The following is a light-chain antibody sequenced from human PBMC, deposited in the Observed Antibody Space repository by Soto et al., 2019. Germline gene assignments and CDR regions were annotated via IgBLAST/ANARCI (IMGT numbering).Light chain of an antibody. CDR1: QSISSN. CDR2: GAS. Sequence: EIVMTQSPATLSVSPGERATLSCRASQSISSNLAWYQQKPGQAPRLLIYGASTRATAIPARFSGSGSGTEFTFTISSLQSEDFAVYYCQQYNNWPPWTFGQGTKVEIK. J-gene: IGKJ1*01. CDR3: QQYNNWPPWT. V-gene: IGKV3-15*01.